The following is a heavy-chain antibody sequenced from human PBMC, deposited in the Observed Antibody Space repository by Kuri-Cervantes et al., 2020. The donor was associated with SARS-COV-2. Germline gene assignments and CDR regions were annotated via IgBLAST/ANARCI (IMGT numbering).Heavy chain of an antibody. V-gene: IGHV1-2*02. CDR1: GYTFTGYY. Sequence: ASVKVSCKASGYTFTGYYMHWVRQAPGQGLEWMGWMNPNSGGTNYAQKFQGRVTMTRDTSISTAYMELSRLRSEDTAVYYCARGGSKGKYFHHWGQGTLVTVSS. J-gene: IGHJ1*01. CDR2: MNPNSGGT. CDR3: ARGGSKGKYFHH. D-gene: IGHD1-26*01.